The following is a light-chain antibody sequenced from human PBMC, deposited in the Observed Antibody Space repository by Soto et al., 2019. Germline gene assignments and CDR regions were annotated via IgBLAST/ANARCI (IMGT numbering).Light chain of an antibody. CDR1: SSNIGAGYD. CDR2: GNT. J-gene: IGLJ2*01. V-gene: IGLV1-40*01. Sequence: QAVVTQPPSVSGAPGQRVTISCTGSSSNIGAGYDVHWYQQLPGRAPKLLIYGNTTRPSGVPDRFSGSKSGTSASLAITGLQAEDEADYYCLSFDSSLSVVFGGGTKLTVL. CDR3: LSFDSSLSVV.